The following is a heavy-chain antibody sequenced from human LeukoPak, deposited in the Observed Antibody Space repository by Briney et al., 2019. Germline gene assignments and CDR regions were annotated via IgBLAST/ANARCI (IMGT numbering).Heavy chain of an antibody. CDR1: GGSISSNY. J-gene: IGHJ4*02. V-gene: IGHV4-59*08. CDR2: ISNSGST. Sequence: KPSETLSLTCTVSGGSISSNYWSWIRQSPGKGLEWIGYISNSGSTNYNPSLKSRVTISVDTSKNQFSLKLSSVTAADTAVYYCARRSYSSGYYYFDYWGQGTLVTVSS. CDR3: ARRSYSSGYYYFDY. D-gene: IGHD3-22*01.